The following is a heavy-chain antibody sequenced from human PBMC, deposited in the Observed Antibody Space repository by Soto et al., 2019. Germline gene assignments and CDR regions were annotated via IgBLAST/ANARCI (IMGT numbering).Heavy chain of an antibody. V-gene: IGHV1-18*01. CDR2: ISPYNGNT. CDR1: GYTFATFG. J-gene: IGHJ5*02. D-gene: IGHD2-15*01. Sequence: ASVKVSCKAAGYTFATFGISWVRQAPGQGLEWMGWISPYNGNTNYAQKLQGRVTMTTDSSTSTVYMELRNLRSDDTAVYYCARVVVAATNWFDPWGQGTLVTVSS. CDR3: ARVVVAATNWFDP.